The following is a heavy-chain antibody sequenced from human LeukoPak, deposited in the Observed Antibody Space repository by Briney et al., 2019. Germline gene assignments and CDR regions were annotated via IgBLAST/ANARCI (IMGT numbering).Heavy chain of an antibody. CDR2: ISSGDNT. CDR1: GFTVSSNY. CDR3: ARHQAMAIDY. D-gene: IGHD5-24*01. J-gene: IGHJ4*02. V-gene: IGHV3-53*01. Sequence: PGGSLRLSCAASGFTVSSNYMSWVRQAPGKGLEWVSVISSGDNTNYADSVKGRFTISRDNSNKTLYLQMNSLRVEGTAVYYCARHQAMAIDYWGQGTLVTVSS.